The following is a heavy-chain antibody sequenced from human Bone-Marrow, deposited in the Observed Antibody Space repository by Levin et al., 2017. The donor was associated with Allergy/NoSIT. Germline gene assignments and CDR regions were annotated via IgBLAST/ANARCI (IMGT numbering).Heavy chain of an antibody. J-gene: IGHJ4*02. CDR3: ARIYSSGHFDY. CDR1: GGTFSSYA. D-gene: IGHD5-18*01. V-gene: IGHV1-69*01. CDR2: IIPIFGTA. Sequence: GGSLRLSCKASGGTFSSYAISWVRQAPGQGLEWMGGIIPIFGTANYAQKFQGRVTITADESTSTAYMELSSLRSEDTAVYYCARIYSSGHFDYWGQGTLVTVSS.